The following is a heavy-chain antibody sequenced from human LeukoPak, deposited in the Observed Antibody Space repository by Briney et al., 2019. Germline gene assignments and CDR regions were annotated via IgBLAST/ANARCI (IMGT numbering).Heavy chain of an antibody. J-gene: IGHJ4*02. CDR2: IIPIFGTA. CDR1: GGTFSSYA. V-gene: IGHV1-69*01. D-gene: IGHD5-24*01. Sequence: ASVKVSCKASGGTFSSYAISWVRQAPGQGLQWMGGIIPIFGTANYAQKFQGRVTITADESTSTAYMELSSLRSEDTAVYYCARFDGYNSNYWGQGTLVTVSS. CDR3: ARFDGYNSNY.